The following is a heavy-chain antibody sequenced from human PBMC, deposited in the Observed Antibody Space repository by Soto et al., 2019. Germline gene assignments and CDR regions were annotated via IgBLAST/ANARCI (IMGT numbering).Heavy chain of an antibody. V-gene: IGHV1-69*13. D-gene: IGHD6-6*01. J-gene: IGHJ4*02. Sequence: ASVKVSCKASGGTFSSYAISWVRQAPGQGLEWMGGIIPIFGTANYAQKFQGRVTITADESTSTAYMELSSLRSEDTAVYYCARADSSDNRLAFDYWGQGTLVTVSS. CDR3: ARADSSDNRLAFDY. CDR1: GGTFSSYA. CDR2: IIPIFGTA.